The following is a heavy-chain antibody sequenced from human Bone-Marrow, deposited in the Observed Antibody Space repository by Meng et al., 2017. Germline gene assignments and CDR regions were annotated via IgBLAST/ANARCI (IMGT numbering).Heavy chain of an antibody. CDR2: IKEDGSEK. Sequence: ESLKISCAISGFTFRGYWMSWVPQAPGKGLEWVANIKEDGSEKYYVDSVKGRFAISRDNAKNSLYLQMNSMRAEDTAAYYCAISEHWGQGTLVTVSS. CDR1: GFTFRGYW. CDR3: AISEH. V-gene: IGHV3-7*01. J-gene: IGHJ4*02.